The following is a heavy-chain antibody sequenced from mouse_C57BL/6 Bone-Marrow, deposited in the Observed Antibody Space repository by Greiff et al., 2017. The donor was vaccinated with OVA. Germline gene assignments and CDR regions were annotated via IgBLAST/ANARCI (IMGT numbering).Heavy chain of an antibody. Sequence: EVQGVESGGGLVKPGGSLKLSCAASGFTFSSYAMSWVRQTPEQRLAWVATISDGGSYTYYPDNVKGRFTISRDNAKNNLYLQMSHLKSEDTAMYYCARLRYGSSYEAGFAYWGQGTLVTVSA. V-gene: IGHV5-4*01. D-gene: IGHD1-1*01. CDR3: ARLRYGSSYEAGFAY. CDR1: GFTFSSYA. J-gene: IGHJ3*01. CDR2: ISDGGSYT.